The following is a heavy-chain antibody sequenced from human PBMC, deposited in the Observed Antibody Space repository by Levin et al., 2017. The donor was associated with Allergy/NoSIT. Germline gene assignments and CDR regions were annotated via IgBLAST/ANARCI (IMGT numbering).Heavy chain of an antibody. Sequence: ASVKVSCKASRYIFSYYFIHWVRQAPGQGLEWMGWINPHSGDTKYAQEFQGRVTMTRDTSISTAYMELTRLTSDDTAVYYCARDLYNDDSVFGYWGQGTLVNVFS. CDR3: ARDLYNDDSVFGY. CDR2: INPHSGDT. V-gene: IGHV1-2*02. D-gene: IGHD3-22*01. CDR1: RYIFSYYF. J-gene: IGHJ4*02.